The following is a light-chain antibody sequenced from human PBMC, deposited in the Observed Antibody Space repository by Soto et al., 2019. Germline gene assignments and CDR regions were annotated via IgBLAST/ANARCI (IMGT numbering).Light chain of an antibody. Sequence: PGEKATLSCRASQSVSGSLGWYQQKPGQAPRLIIYDSSTRATGFPDRFSGSGSGTDFTLTIIRLEPEDFAVYYCQQRSDWPPFTFGGGTKVDIK. CDR3: QQRSDWPPFT. CDR1: QSVSGS. V-gene: IGKV3-11*01. CDR2: DSS. J-gene: IGKJ4*01.